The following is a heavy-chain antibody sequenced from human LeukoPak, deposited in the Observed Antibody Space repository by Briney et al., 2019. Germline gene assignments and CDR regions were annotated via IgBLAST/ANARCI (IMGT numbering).Heavy chain of an antibody. J-gene: IGHJ4*02. CDR1: GFTFSRHW. D-gene: IGHD6-19*01. Sequence: GGSLRLSCAVSGFTFSRHWMTWVRQAPGKGLEWVSRISGTGGTTFYADSVKGRFTISRDNSKNTLYLQMNSLRAEDTAVYYCAKRLAMTGTYHFDYWGQGTLVTVSS. CDR3: AKRLAMTGTYHFDY. CDR2: ISGTGGTT. V-gene: IGHV3-23*01.